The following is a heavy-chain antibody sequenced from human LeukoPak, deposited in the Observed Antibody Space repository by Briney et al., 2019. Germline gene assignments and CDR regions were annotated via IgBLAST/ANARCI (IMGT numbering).Heavy chain of an antibody. D-gene: IGHD3-9*01. CDR1: GFTFSSYA. Sequence: GGSLRLSCAASGFTFSSYAMHWVRQAPGKGLEWVAVISYDGSNKYYADSVKGRFTISRDNSKNTLYLQMNSLRAEDTAVYYCARAALLSITIFSSWFDPWGQGTLVTVSS. CDR2: ISYDGSNK. CDR3: ARAALLSITIFSSWFDP. J-gene: IGHJ5*02. V-gene: IGHV3-30-3*01.